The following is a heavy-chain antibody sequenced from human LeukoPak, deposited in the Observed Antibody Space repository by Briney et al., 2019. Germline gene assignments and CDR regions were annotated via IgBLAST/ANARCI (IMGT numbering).Heavy chain of an antibody. D-gene: IGHD3-9*01. CDR3: AREVRYFALGDY. Sequence: GGSLRLSCAASGFTFSSYEMNWVRQAPGKGLEWVSYISSSGSTIYYADSVRGRFTISRDNAKNSLYLQMNSLRAEDTAVYYCAREVRYFALGDYWGQGTLVTVSS. J-gene: IGHJ4*02. CDR2: ISSSGSTI. V-gene: IGHV3-48*03. CDR1: GFTFSSYE.